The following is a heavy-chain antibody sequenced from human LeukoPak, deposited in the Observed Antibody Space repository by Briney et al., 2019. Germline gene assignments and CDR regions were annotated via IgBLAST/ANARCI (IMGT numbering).Heavy chain of an antibody. CDR1: GFTLSSYA. J-gene: IGHJ3*02. Sequence: GGSLRLSCAASGFTLSSYAMSWVRQAPGKGLEWVSAISGSGGSTYYADSVKGRFTISRDNSKNMLYLQMNSLRAEDTAVYYCAKALPVYDYVWGSYRYTPGAFDIWGQGTMVTVSS. D-gene: IGHD3-16*02. V-gene: IGHV3-23*01. CDR2: ISGSGGST. CDR3: AKALPVYDYVWGSYRYTPGAFDI.